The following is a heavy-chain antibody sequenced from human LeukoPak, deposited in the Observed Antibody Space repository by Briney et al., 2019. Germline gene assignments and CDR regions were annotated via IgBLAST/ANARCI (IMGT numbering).Heavy chain of an antibody. D-gene: IGHD7-27*01. Sequence: SETLSLTCTVSGASITSYYWTWIRQPPGKGLEWVGYMYFGERTNYNPSLKSRATTSIDTSKKQFSLKLKSVTAADTAVYYCARIPGDRPDDWGQGTLVTVS. J-gene: IGHJ4*02. CDR3: ARIPGDRPDD. CDR1: GASITSYY. V-gene: IGHV4-59*01. CDR2: MYFGERT.